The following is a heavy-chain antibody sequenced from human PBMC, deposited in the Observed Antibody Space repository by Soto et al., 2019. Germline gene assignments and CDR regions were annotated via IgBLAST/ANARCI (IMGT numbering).Heavy chain of an antibody. D-gene: IGHD1-1*01. CDR1: GYSFTSYA. V-gene: IGHV1-3*01. CDR2: INADTGNT. CDR3: ARGTGNFEY. Sequence: QVQFAQSGTEVKKPGASMKLSCKASGYSFTSYAIHWVRQAPGQRLEWMGWINADTGNTQSSQKLQGRVTITRDTSARTAYTEPISLRFEDTAMDYCARGTGNFEYWGQGALVTVSS. J-gene: IGHJ4*02.